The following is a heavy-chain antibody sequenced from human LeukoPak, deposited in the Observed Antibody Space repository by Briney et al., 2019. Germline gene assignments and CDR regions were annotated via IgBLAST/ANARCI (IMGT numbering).Heavy chain of an antibody. CDR1: GFTFSSYA. J-gene: IGHJ5*02. V-gene: IGHV3-30-3*01. CDR3: ARGGYSYGYQDNWFDP. CDR2: ISYDGSNK. D-gene: IGHD5-18*01. Sequence: GGPLRLSCAASGFTFSSYAMHWVRQAPGKGLEWVAVISYDGSNKYYADSVKGRFTISRDNSKNTLYLQMNSLRAEDTAVYYCARGGYSYGYQDNWFDPWGQGTLVTVSS.